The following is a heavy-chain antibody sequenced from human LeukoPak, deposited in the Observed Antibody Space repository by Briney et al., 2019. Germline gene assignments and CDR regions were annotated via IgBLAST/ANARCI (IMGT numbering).Heavy chain of an antibody. CDR1: GGSISSSGLY. CDR2: MYSSGST. Sequence: SSETLSLTCTVSGGSISSSGLYWGWIRQPPGKGLEWIGSMYSSGSTYYNPSLKSRVTIFVDTSKNQFSLKLSSVTAADTAVYYCARGSSGDYWGQGTLVTVSS. D-gene: IGHD3-10*01. V-gene: IGHV4-39*01. CDR3: ARGSSGDY. J-gene: IGHJ4*02.